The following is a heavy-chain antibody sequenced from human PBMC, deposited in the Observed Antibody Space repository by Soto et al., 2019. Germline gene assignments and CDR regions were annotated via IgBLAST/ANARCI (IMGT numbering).Heavy chain of an antibody. CDR2: IMTFFGAA. D-gene: IGHD1-1*01. CDR3: ARGGKERFRGPGMDV. CDR1: GDRFSTYA. J-gene: IGHJ6*02. V-gene: IGHV1-69*13. Sequence: GASVKVSCKASGDRFSTYAFNWVLQAPGQGLEWLGGIMTFFGAAMYAQKFQGRVTITADELTTTVYMELSGLRYEDTAVYYCARGGKERFRGPGMDVWGQGTTVTVSS.